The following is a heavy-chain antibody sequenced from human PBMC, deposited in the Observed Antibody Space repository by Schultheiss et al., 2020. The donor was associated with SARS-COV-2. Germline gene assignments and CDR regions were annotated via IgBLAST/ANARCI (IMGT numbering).Heavy chain of an antibody. J-gene: IGHJ4*02. CDR3: AKSVGWDTTITRFDY. CDR1: GFTLSSYG. V-gene: IGHV3-74*01. D-gene: IGHD2-8*01. CDR2: INSDGSST. Sequence: GGSLRLSCAASGFTLSSYGMHWVRQAPGKGLVWVSRINSDGSSTSYADSVKGRFTISRDNAKNTLYLQMNSLRAEDTALYYCAKSVGWDTTITRFDYWGQGTLVTVSS.